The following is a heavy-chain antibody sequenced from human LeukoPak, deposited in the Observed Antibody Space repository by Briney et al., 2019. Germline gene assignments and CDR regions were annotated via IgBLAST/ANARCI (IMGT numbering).Heavy chain of an antibody. Sequence: GGSLRLSCAASGFTFNDYGMHWVRQAPGKGLEWVAFIRYNGNNQYYADSVKGQFTISRDNSKNTLYLQMNSLKGDDTAVYYCAKDSAFYYIDVWGKGTTVIISS. CDR1: GFTFNDYG. V-gene: IGHV3-30*02. CDR2: IRYNGNNQ. CDR3: AKDSAFYYIDV. J-gene: IGHJ6*03. D-gene: IGHD3-10*01.